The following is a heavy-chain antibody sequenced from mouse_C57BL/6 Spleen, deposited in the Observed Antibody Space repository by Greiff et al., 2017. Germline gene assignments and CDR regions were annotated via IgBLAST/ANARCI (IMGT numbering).Heavy chain of an antibody. J-gene: IGHJ2*01. CDR3: ARKDDGSSPFHY. CDR1: GFTFSDYG. CDR2: ISSASSTI. V-gene: IGHV5-17*01. D-gene: IGHD1-1*01. Sequence: EVKVVESGGGLVKPGWSLKLSCAASGFTFSDYGMHWVRQAPEKGLEWVAYISSASSTIYYADTVKGRFTISRDNAKNTLFLQMTSLRSEDTAMYYCARKDDGSSPFHYWGQGTTLTVSS.